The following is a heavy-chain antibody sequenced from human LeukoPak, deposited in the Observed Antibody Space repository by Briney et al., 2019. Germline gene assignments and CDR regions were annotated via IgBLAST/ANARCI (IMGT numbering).Heavy chain of an antibody. Sequence: GGSLRLSCAASGFTFSTYAMSWVRQAPGKGLEWVSTISGNGGTTYYADSVKGRFTISRDNSENTLYLQMNSLRVEDTAVYYCAKPPPDSSSWLFDYWGQGTLVTVSS. D-gene: IGHD6-13*01. CDR3: AKPPPDSSSWLFDY. V-gene: IGHV3-23*01. CDR2: ISGNGGTT. J-gene: IGHJ4*02. CDR1: GFTFSTYA.